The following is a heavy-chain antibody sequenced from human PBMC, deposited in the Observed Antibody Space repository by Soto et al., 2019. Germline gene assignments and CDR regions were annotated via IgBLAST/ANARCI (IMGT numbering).Heavy chain of an antibody. CDR3: ARVGITMIVVPLEDAFDI. V-gene: IGHV3-7*05. J-gene: IGHJ3*02. CDR1: GFTFSSYW. Sequence: GGSLRLSCAASGFTFSSYWMSWVRQAPGKGLEWVANIKQDGSEKYYVDSVKGRFTISRDNAKNSLYLQMNSLRAEDTAVYYCARVGITMIVVPLEDAFDIWGQGTMVTVSS. CDR2: IKQDGSEK. D-gene: IGHD3-22*01.